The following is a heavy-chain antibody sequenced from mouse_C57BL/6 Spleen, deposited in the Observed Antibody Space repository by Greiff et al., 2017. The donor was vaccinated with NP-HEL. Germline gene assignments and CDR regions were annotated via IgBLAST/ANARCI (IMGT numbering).Heavy chain of an antibody. J-gene: IGHJ1*03. CDR1: GYTFTSYW. V-gene: IGHV1-64*01. CDR2: IHPNSGST. D-gene: IGHD1-1*01. CDR3: ARDTTVVASHWYFDV. Sequence: VQLQQPGAELVKPGASVKLSCKASGYTFTSYWMHWVKQRPRQGLEWIGMIHPNSGSTNYNEKFKSKATLTVDKSSSTAYMQLSSLTSEDSAVYYCARDTTVVASHWYFDVWGTGTTVTVSS.